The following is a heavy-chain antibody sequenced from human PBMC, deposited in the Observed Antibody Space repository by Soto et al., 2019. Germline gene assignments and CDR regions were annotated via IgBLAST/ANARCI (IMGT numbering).Heavy chain of an antibody. J-gene: IGHJ4*02. V-gene: IGHV3-74*01. CDR1: GFTFSTYW. CDR2: INIDGSTT. CDR3: ARVRNGDWYFDS. Sequence: EVQLVEAGGGLVQPGGSLRLSCAASGFTFSTYWMHWVRQVPGKGLVWVSRINIDGSTTSYADSVRGRFTISRDNAKDTVYLQMNSRRAEDTAVYYCARVRNGDWYFDSWGQGTLVTVSS. D-gene: IGHD4-17*01.